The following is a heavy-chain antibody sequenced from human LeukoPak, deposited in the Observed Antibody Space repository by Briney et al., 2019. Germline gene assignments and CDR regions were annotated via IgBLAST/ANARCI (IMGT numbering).Heavy chain of an antibody. J-gene: IGHJ6*04. CDR3: AELGITMIGGV. CDR2: ISSSGSTI. Sequence: GGSLRLSCAASGFTFSSYEINWVRQAPGKGLEWVSYISSSGSTIYYADSVKGRFTISRDNAKNSLYLQMNSLRAEDTAVYYCAELGITMIGGVWGKGTTVNISS. CDR1: GFTFSSYE. V-gene: IGHV3-48*03. D-gene: IGHD3-10*02.